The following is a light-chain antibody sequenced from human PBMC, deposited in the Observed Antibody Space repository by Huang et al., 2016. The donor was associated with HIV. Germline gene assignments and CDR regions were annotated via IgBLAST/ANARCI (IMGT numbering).Light chain of an antibody. Sequence: EMVLTQSPATLSLSPGERAPLPCRASQRVSSYLAWYQQKPGRAPRLLIYDASNRATGIPARFSGSGSGTDFTLTISSLEPEDFAVYYCQQRGNWPLTFGGGTRVEIK. CDR2: DAS. CDR3: QQRGNWPLT. CDR1: QRVSSY. J-gene: IGKJ4*01. V-gene: IGKV3-11*01.